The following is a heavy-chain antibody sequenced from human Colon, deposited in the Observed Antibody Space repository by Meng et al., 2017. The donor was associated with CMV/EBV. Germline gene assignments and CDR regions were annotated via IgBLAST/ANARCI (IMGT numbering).Heavy chain of an antibody. CDR2: ISSTGSFI. V-gene: IGHV3-21*01. D-gene: IGHD3-10*01. CDR1: GFTFSRYT. Sequence: GESLKISCTASGFTFSRYTMNWVRQAPGKGLEWVSSISSTGSFIKYADSVEGRFTISRDNAKTSVYLQMNSLRAEDTAVYYCARLEGYYGSGSYNYWGQGTLVTVSS. J-gene: IGHJ4*02. CDR3: ARLEGYYGSGSYNY.